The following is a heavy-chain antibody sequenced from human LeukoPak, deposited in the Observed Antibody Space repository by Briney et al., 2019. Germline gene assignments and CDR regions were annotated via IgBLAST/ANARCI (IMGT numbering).Heavy chain of an antibody. D-gene: IGHD1-26*01. J-gene: IGHJ3*02. CDR1: GGTFSSYA. Sequence: SVKVSCKASGGTFSSYAISWVRQAPGQGLEWMGGIIPIFGTAIYAQKFQGRVTITADESTSTAYMELSSLRSEDTAVYYCARVPSGSYLDAFDIWGQGTMVTVSS. CDR3: ARVPSGSYLDAFDI. V-gene: IGHV1-69*13. CDR2: IIPIFGTA.